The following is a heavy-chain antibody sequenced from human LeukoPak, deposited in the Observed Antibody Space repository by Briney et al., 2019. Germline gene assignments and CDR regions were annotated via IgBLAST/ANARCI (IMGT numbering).Heavy chain of an antibody. J-gene: IGHJ4*02. Sequence: PGGSLRLSCAASGFTFSSYAMSWVRQAPGKGLEWVSGISGSGAGTYYADSVKGRFTISRDNSKNTLCLQMNSLRAEDTAVYYCAKPGTMVTATPFFDYWGQGTLVTVSS. CDR3: AKPGTMVTATPFFDY. V-gene: IGHV3-23*01. CDR2: ISGSGAGT. D-gene: IGHD2-21*02. CDR1: GFTFSSYA.